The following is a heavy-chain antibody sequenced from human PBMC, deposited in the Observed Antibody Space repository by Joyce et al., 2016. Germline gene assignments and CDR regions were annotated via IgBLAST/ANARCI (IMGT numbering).Heavy chain of an antibody. CDR1: GYTFTSHS. V-gene: IGHV5-51*01. J-gene: IGHJ5*02. D-gene: IGHD6-6*01. CDR2: ILPADAAT. Sequence: EVQLVQSGAQVKKAGDSLKIACQGSGYTFTSHSIAWVRQTPGKGLEWMGIILPADAATTYSPSFQGQVTISADKATDTAYIQWGSLKASDTAIYYCTRRASSGFDRWGQGTLLTVSS. CDR3: TRRASSGFDR.